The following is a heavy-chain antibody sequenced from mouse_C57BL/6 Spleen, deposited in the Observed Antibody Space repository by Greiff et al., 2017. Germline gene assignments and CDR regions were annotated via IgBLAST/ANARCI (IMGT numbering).Heavy chain of an antibody. V-gene: IGHV1-82*01. Sequence: QVQLQQSGPELVKPGASVKFSCKASGYAFSSSWVNWVKQRPGKGLEWIGRIYPGDGDTNYNGKFKGKATLTADKSSSTAYMQRSSLTSEDSAVYVCATQGPTVYWYFDIWGTGTTVTVSA. J-gene: IGHJ1*03. D-gene: IGHD1-1*01. CDR1: GYAFSSSW. CDR2: IYPGDGDT. CDR3: ATQGPTVYWYFDI.